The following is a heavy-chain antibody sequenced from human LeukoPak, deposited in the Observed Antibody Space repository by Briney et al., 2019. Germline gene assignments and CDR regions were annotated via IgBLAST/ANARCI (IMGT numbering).Heavy chain of an antibody. CDR3: ARRRHGDYGDY. CDR2: IIPIFGTA. Sequence: SVKVSCKASGGTFSSYAISWVRQAPGQGLEWMGRIIPIFGTANYAQKFQGRVTITTDESTSTAYMELRSLRSDDTAVYYCARRRHGDYGDYWGQGTLVTVSS. D-gene: IGHD4-17*01. V-gene: IGHV1-69*05. J-gene: IGHJ4*02. CDR1: GGTFSSYA.